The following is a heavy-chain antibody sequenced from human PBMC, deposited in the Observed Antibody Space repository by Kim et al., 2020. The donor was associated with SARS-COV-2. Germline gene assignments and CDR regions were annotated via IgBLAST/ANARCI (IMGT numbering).Heavy chain of an antibody. D-gene: IGHD1-26*01. J-gene: IGHJ4*02. CDR3: ARVQGGSYYY. CDR2: ST. V-gene: IGHV1-46*01. Sequence: STSYDQKFQGRGTMTRDTSTSTVYMELSSLRSEDTAVYYCARVQGGSYYYWGQGTLVTVSS.